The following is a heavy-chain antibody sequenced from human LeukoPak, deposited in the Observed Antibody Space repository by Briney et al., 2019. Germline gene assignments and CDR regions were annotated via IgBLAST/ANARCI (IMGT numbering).Heavy chain of an antibody. CDR1: GASVHTSTHY. CDR2: IYHTGQT. CDR3: VRGFVLTRRFDS. V-gene: IGHV4-39*02. Sequence: PSETLSLTCSVSGASVHTSTHYWAWIRQPPGKGLEWIGSIYHTGQTFVSASPGSRLSMSVDPSRDLLPLNLTSVTASDTAIYYCVRGFVLTRRFDSRGQGALVIVSS. D-gene: IGHD2-21*01. J-gene: IGHJ4*02.